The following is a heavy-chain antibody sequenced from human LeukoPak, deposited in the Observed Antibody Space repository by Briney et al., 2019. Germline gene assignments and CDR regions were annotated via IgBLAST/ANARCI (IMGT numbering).Heavy chain of an antibody. Sequence: GASVTVSFTSSAYTFTSYGNSWVRLAPAPGMEWMGWISVYNGNTNYSQKLQGRVTITTDTSTSTDYMELRSLGSDDTAVYYCARVASTHTSYYYDSSGYLGFDCWGQGTLVTVSS. CDR2: ISVYNGNT. CDR1: AYTFTSYG. J-gene: IGHJ4*02. CDR3: ARVASTHTSYYYDSSGYLGFDC. D-gene: IGHD3-22*01. V-gene: IGHV1-18*01.